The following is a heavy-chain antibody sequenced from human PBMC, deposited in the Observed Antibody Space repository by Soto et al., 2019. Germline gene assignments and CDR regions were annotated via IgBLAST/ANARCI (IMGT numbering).Heavy chain of an antibody. V-gene: IGHV3-21*01. CDR2: ISRSAGNT. CDR3: ARDQVPGLDAFDI. Sequence: GGSLRLSCAASGFTFSSYSMNWVRQAPGKGLEWVSSISRSAGNTYYADSVKGRFTISRDSAKNSMYLQMNSLRAEDTAVYYCARDQVPGLDAFDIWGQGTMVTVSS. J-gene: IGHJ3*02. CDR1: GFTFSSYS.